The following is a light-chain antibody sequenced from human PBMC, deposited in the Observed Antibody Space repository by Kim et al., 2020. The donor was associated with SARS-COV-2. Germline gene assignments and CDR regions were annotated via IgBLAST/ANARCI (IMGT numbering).Light chain of an antibody. CDR2: AAS. Sequence: SVGDRVTITCRASQSISSYLNWYQQKPGKAPKLLIYAASSLQSGVPSRFSGSGSGTDFTLTISSLQPEDSATYYCQQSYSTLALTFGGGTKVDIK. V-gene: IGKV1-39*01. CDR3: QQSYSTLALT. J-gene: IGKJ4*01. CDR1: QSISSY.